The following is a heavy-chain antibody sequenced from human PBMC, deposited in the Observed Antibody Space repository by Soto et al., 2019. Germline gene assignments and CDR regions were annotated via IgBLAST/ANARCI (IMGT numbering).Heavy chain of an antibody. CDR2: IYPGDSDT. CDR1: GYSFTSYW. D-gene: IGHD3-10*01. CDR3: ARGGPGAAPLRGYYGMDV. Sequence: GESLKISCKGSGYSFTSYWIGWVRQMPGKGLEWMGIIYPGDSDTRYSPSFQGQVTISADKSISTAYLQWSSLKASDTAMYYCARGGPGAAPLRGYYGMDVWGQGTTVTVSS. J-gene: IGHJ6*02. V-gene: IGHV5-51*01.